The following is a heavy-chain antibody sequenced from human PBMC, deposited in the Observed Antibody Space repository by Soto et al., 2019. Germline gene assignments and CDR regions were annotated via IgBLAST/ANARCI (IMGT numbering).Heavy chain of an antibody. CDR1: GVSFSGYY. D-gene: IGHD6-13*01. CDR3: ASAAAAR. V-gene: IGHV4-34*01. CDR2: INHSGST. J-gene: IGHJ4*02. Sequence: SETLSLTCAVYGVSFSGYYWSWIRQPPGKGLEWIGEINHSGSTNYNPSLKSRVTISVDTSKNQFSLKLSSVTAADTAVYYCASAAAARWGQGTLVTVSS.